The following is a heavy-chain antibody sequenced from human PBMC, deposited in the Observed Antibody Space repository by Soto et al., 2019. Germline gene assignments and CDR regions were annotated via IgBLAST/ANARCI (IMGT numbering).Heavy chain of an antibody. J-gene: IGHJ4*01. CDR2: IYHTGST. CDR1: GVSISSTNL. D-gene: IGHD1-1*01. V-gene: IGHV4-4*02. CDR3: ARSPRSISTGGIDF. Sequence: SDTLSLTCAVSGVSISSTNLWTWVRQPPGKGLEWIGEIYHTGSTTFNPSLKSRVTISVDKSKNHFSLKVSSVTAADTAVYFCARSPRSISTGGIDFWGQGILVT.